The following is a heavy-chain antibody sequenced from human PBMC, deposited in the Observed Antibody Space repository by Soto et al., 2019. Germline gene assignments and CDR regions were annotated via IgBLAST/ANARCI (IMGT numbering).Heavy chain of an antibody. D-gene: IGHD3-16*01. V-gene: IGHV1-24*01. J-gene: IGHJ4*02. CDR1: GHTLTEFS. CDR3: ARLGDLYGHFDY. Sequence: GASVKVSCKISGHTLTEFSIHWVRQAPGKGLEWMGGFDPEGGEAIYAQKWHGRVTVTEDTVTDTAYMELSSLKASDTAMYYCARLGDLYGHFDYWGQGTLVTVSS. CDR2: FDPEGGEA.